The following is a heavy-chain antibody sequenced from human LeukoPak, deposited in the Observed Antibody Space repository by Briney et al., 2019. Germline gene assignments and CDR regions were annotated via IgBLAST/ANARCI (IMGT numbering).Heavy chain of an antibody. Sequence: LPGGSLRLSCAASGFTVITNDMTWVRQAPGKGLEWVSVLYSDGNTKYADSVQGRSTISRDNSKNTLYLEMNSLSPDDTAVYYCARGVEPLAANTLAYWGQGTLVTVSS. CDR1: GFTVITND. D-gene: IGHD1-14*01. J-gene: IGHJ4*02. CDR2: LYSDGNT. CDR3: ARGVEPLAANTLAY. V-gene: IGHV3-53*01.